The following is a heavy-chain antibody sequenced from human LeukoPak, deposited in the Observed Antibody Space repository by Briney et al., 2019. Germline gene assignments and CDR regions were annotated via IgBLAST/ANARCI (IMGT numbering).Heavy chain of an antibody. CDR2: ISSDGTNK. CDR3: ARDSLVRAVIGCAFDI. CDR1: GLTFSIYA. Sequence: GGSLRLPCAVSGLTFSIYAIHWVRQAPGKGLEWVAAISSDGTNKYYTDSVKGRFTISRDNSKNTLYLQLNSLRAEDTAVYYCARDSLVRAVIGCAFDIWGQGTMVTVSS. J-gene: IGHJ3*02. D-gene: IGHD3-10*01. V-gene: IGHV3-30*04.